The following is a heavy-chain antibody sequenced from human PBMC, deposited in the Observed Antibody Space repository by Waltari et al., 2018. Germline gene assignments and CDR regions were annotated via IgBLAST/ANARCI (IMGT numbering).Heavy chain of an antibody. V-gene: IGHV1-3*01. D-gene: IGHD2-8*01. CDR1: GYTFTSYA. CDR2: INAGNGNT. J-gene: IGHJ6*02. Sequence: QVQLVQSGAEVKKPGASVKVSCKASGYTFTSYAMHWVRQAPGNTLEWMGWINAGNGNTKYSQKFQGRVTITRDTSASTAYMELSSLRSEDTAVYYCARDPCTNGVCPDYYYYGMDVWGQGTTVTVSS. CDR3: ARDPCTNGVCPDYYYYGMDV.